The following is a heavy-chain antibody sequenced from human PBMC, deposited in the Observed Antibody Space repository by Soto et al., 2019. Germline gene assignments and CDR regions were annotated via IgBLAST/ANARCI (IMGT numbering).Heavy chain of an antibody. CDR1: GGTFSSYA. V-gene: IGHV1-69*13. Sequence: SVKVSCKASGGTFSSYAISWVRQAPGQGLEWMGGIIPIFGTANYAQKFQGRVTITADESTSTAYMELSSLRSEDTAVYYCARETGQKAASPYGMDVWGQGTTVTVSS. J-gene: IGHJ6*02. D-gene: IGHD6-6*01. CDR3: ARETGQKAASPYGMDV. CDR2: IIPIFGTA.